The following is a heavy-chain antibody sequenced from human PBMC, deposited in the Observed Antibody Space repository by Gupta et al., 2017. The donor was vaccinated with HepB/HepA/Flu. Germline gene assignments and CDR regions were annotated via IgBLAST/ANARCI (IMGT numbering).Heavy chain of an antibody. V-gene: IGHV1-2*02. CDR2: INPNSGGT. J-gene: IGHJ5*02. CDR1: GYTFTGYY. Sequence: QVQLVQSGAEVKKPGASVKVSCKASGYTFTGYYMHWVRQAPGQGLEWMGWINPNSGGTNYAQKFQGRVTMTRDTSISTAYMELSRLRSDDTAVYYCARDRRGAYGPIPYNWFDPWGQGTLVTVSS. D-gene: IGHD3-10*01. CDR3: ARDRRGAYGPIPYNWFDP.